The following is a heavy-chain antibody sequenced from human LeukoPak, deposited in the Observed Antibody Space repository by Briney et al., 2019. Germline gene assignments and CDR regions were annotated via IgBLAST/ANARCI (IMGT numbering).Heavy chain of an antibody. Sequence: ASVKVSCKVSGYTLTELSMHWVRQAPGKGLEWMGGFDPEDGETIYAQKFQGRVTMTEDTSTDTAYMELSSLRSEDTAVYYCARDLREGATPTFPFDYWGQGTLVTVSS. D-gene: IGHD1-26*01. J-gene: IGHJ4*02. CDR3: ARDLREGATPTFPFDY. CDR1: GYTLTELS. V-gene: IGHV1-24*01. CDR2: FDPEDGET.